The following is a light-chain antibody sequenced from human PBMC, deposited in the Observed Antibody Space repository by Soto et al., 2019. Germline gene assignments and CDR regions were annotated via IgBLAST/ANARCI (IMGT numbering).Light chain of an antibody. Sequence: EIVLTQSPGTLSLSPGERATLSCRASQSVSSYLAWYQQKPGQAPRLLIYDASSRATGIPARFSGSGSGTDFTLTISSLEPEDFAVYYCQQRSNWLTFGGGTKVDIK. CDR2: DAS. V-gene: IGKV3-11*01. J-gene: IGKJ4*01. CDR1: QSVSSY. CDR3: QQRSNWLT.